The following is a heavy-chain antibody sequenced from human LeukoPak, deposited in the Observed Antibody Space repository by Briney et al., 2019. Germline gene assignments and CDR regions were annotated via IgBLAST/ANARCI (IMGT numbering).Heavy chain of an antibody. V-gene: IGHV3-23*01. J-gene: IGHJ4*02. CDR2: ISGSGSDT. D-gene: IGHD1-26*01. CDR1: GFTLNTYA. CDR3: AKGREAYSGSYTPFDS. Sequence: GGSLRLSCEASGFTLNTYAMNWVRQAPGKGLQCVSTISGSGSDTYYTDSVKGRFTISRDSSKNTLYLQMNSLRAEDTAVYYCAKGREAYSGSYTPFDSWGQGTLVTVSS.